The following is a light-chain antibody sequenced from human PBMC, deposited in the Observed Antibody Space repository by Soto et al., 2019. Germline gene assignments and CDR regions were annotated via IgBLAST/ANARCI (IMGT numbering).Light chain of an antibody. V-gene: IGKV1-5*01. J-gene: IGKJ1*01. Sequence: DIQMTQYPSTLSASVGERVTITCRASQSVSNWLAWYQQKPGKAPKLLIYDVSSLESGVPSRFSGSGSGTEFTLTISSLQPDDFATYYCQHYNSYSEAFGQGTKADIK. CDR3: QHYNSYSEA. CDR2: DVS. CDR1: QSVSNW.